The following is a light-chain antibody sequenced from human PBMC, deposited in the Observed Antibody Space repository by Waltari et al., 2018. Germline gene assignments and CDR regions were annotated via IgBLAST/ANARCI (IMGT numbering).Light chain of an antibody. CDR3: QQTYSTLVT. V-gene: IGKV1-39*01. CDR2: AAS. J-gene: IGKJ3*01. CDR1: QYISTS. Sequence: DIQMTQSPSSLSASVGDRVTLTCRASQYISTSLNWYQHKPGKAPNLLIYAASSLLSGVPSRFSGSGSGTDFTLTISSLQPEDFATYYCQQTYSTLVTFGPGTKLDIK.